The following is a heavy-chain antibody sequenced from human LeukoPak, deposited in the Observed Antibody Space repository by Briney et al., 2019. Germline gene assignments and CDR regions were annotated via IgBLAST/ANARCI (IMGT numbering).Heavy chain of an antibody. Sequence: SETLSLTCSVSGGPISSYHWTCIPQPPGKGLEWIGYIYSSGSTDYNPSLKSRVTISVDTSENQFSLRLRSVTAADTAVYYCARGTGGYRFDPWGQGTLVTVSS. CDR1: GGPISSYH. J-gene: IGHJ5*02. V-gene: IGHV4-59*01. CDR2: IYSSGST. CDR3: ARGTGGYRFDP. D-gene: IGHD3-16*02.